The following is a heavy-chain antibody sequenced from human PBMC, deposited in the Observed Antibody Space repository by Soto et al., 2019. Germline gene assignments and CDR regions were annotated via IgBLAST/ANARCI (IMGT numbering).Heavy chain of an antibody. CDR2: IIPILGIA. J-gene: IGHJ6*02. Sequence: QVQLVQSGAEVKKPGSSVKVSCKASGGTFSSYTISWVRQAPGQGLEWMGRIIPILGIANYAQKFQGRVTITADKSTSTAYMELSSLRSEDTAVYYCASNFCSGGSCYYYGMDVWGQGTTVTVSS. CDR3: ASNFCSGGSCYYYGMDV. D-gene: IGHD2-15*01. CDR1: GGTFSSYT. V-gene: IGHV1-69*02.